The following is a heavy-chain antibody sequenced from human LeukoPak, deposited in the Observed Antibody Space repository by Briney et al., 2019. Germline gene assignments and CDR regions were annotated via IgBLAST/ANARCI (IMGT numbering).Heavy chain of an antibody. J-gene: IGHJ4*02. V-gene: IGHV1-8*03. CDR3: ARENYYGSGSLPDY. CDR1: GYTFTSYD. D-gene: IGHD3-10*01. Sequence: ASVKVSCKASGYTFTSYDINWVRQATGQGLEWMGWMNPNSGNTGYVQKFQGRVTITRNTSISTAYMELSSLRSEDTAVYYCARENYYGSGSLPDYWGQGTLVTVSS. CDR2: MNPNSGNT.